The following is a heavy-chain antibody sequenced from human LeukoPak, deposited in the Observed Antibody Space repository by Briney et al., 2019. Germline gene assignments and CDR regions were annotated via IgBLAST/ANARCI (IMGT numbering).Heavy chain of an antibody. D-gene: IGHD5-12*01. CDR1: GFTFSSYA. CDR2: ISGSGGST. V-gene: IGHV3-23*01. Sequence: GGSLRLSCAASGFTFSSYAMSWVRQAPGKGLEWVSAISGSGGSTYYADSVKGRFTISRDNAKNSLYLQMNSLRAEDTAVYCCAREGYSGYGFAFDIWGQGTMVTVSS. J-gene: IGHJ3*02. CDR3: AREGYSGYGFAFDI.